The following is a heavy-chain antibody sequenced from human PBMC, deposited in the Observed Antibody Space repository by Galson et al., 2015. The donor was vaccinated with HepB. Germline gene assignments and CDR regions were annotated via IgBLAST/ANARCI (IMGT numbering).Heavy chain of an antibody. V-gene: IGHV3-74*01. CDR3: AGDPGGGGHDLDY. J-gene: IGHJ4*02. Sequence: SLRLSCAVSGFTVNRYWMHWVRQAPGKGLVWVARINSDGSGTAYADFVRGRFTISRDNARKRLYLQMNGLKVEDTAVYYCAGDPGGGGHDLDYWGQGTQVSVSS. CDR1: GFTVNRYW. CDR2: INSDGSGT. D-gene: IGHD5-12*01.